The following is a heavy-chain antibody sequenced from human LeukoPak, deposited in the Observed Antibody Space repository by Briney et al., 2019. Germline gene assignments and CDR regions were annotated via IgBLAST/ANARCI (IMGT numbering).Heavy chain of an antibody. V-gene: IGHV1-18*01. CDR3: ARDDALVATGSFDY. J-gene: IGHJ4*02. D-gene: IGHD5-12*01. Sequence: ASVKVSCKASGYTFTRYGFNWVRQAPGQGLEWMGWISAYNGNTNYAQKLQGGVTMTTDTSTSTAYMELRSLRSDDTAVYYCARDDALVATGSFDYWGQGTLVTVSS. CDR2: ISAYNGNT. CDR1: GYTFTRYG.